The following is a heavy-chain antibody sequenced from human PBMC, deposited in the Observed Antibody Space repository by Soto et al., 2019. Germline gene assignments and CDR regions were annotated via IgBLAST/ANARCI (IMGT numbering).Heavy chain of an antibody. CDR2: IHHSGIS. D-gene: IGHD2-8*01. Sequence: QVQLQESGPGLVKPSGTLSLTCGVSGGSISSSNWWSWVRQPPGKGLEWIGEIHHSGISKYNPSLQSRLTISLDKSKNYFSLQLTSVTAADTAVYYCARACLNGICYTQGLDLWGQGTLVLVSS. V-gene: IGHV4-4*02. CDR1: GGSISSSNW. CDR3: ARACLNGICYTQGLDL. J-gene: IGHJ4*02.